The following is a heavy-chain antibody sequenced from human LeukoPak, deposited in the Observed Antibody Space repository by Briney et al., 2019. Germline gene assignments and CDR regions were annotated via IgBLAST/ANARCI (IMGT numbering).Heavy chain of an antibody. D-gene: IGHD3-3*01. V-gene: IGHV1-69*13. CDR3: ARAKGLDYWSGYYY. CDR2: IVPILGRT. CDR1: ADSFSTYT. J-gene: IGHJ4*02. Sequence: GASVKVSCKASADSFSTYTLNWVRQAPGQGLEWMGEIVPILGRTKYAQRFQGRVTITADDSTTTVYMELSSLKSDDTAVYYCARAKGLDYWSGYYYWGQGSLVTVSS.